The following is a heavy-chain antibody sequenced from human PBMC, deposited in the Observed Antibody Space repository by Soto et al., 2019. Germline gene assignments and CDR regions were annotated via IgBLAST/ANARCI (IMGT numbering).Heavy chain of an antibody. CDR2: IIPILGIA. CDR3: ARGPPHPRVATIFDY. J-gene: IGHJ4*02. Sequence: QVQLVQSGAEVKKPGSSLKVSCKASGGTFSSYTISWVRQAPGQGLEWMGRIIPILGIANYAQKFQGRVTITADKSTSTAYMELRSLRSEDTAVYYCARGPPHPRVATIFDYWGQGTLVTVSS. CDR1: GGTFSSYT. D-gene: IGHD5-12*01. V-gene: IGHV1-69*02.